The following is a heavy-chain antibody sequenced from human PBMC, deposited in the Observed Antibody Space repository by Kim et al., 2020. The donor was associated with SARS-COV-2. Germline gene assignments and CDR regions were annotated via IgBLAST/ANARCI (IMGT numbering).Heavy chain of an antibody. J-gene: IGHJ6*02. D-gene: IGHD1-7*01. Sequence: SETLSLTCTVSGGSISSGGYYWSWIRQHPGKGLEWIGYIYYSGSTYYNPSLKSRVTISVDTSKNQFSLKLSSVTAADTAVYYCARVNLPDPRGGITGTTKPNFYYYYGMDVWGQGTTVTVSS. CDR3: ARVNLPDPRGGITGTTKPNFYYYYGMDV. CDR2: IYYSGST. CDR1: GGSISSGGYY. V-gene: IGHV4-31*03.